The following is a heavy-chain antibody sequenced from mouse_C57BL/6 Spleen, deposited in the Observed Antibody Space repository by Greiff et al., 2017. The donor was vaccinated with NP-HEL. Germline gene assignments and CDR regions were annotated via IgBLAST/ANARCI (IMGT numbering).Heavy chain of an antibody. J-gene: IGHJ4*01. D-gene: IGHD3-2*02. CDR3: AREDSSGAMDY. V-gene: IGHV5-17*01. Sequence: EVQLVESGGGLVKPGGSLKLSCAASGFTFSDYGMHWVRQAPEKGLEWVAYISSGRSTIYYADTVKGRFTISRDNAKNTLFLQMTSLRSEDTAMYYCAREDSSGAMDYWGQGTSVTVSS. CDR2: ISSGRSTI. CDR1: GFTFSDYG.